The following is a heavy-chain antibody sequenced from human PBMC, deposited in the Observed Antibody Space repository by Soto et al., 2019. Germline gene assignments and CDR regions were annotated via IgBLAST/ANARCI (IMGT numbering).Heavy chain of an antibody. CDR3: AREVVAATGLRVFDY. CDR2: IYSGGST. CDR1: GFTVSSNY. D-gene: IGHD2-15*01. J-gene: IGHJ4*02. V-gene: IGHV3-53*01. Sequence: GGSLRLSCAASGFTVSSNYMSWVRQAPGKGLEWVSVIYSGGSTYYADSVKGRFTISRDNSKNTLYLQMNSLRAEDTAVYYCAREVVAATGLRVFDYWGQGTLVTVSS.